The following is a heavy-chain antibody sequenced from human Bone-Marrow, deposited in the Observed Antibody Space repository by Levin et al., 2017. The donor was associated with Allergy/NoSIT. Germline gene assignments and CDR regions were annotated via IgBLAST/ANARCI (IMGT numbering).Heavy chain of an antibody. J-gene: IGHJ4*02. D-gene: IGHD3-22*01. Sequence: SETLSLTCAVYGGSFSGYSYTWIRQPPGRGLEWIGEINHSGSATYNPSLKSRVTISVDTSKNQFSLKLSSVTAADTAIYYGARSGNRNYYDTSAYYLAYWGQGTLVTVSS. V-gene: IGHV4-34*01. CDR1: GGSFSGYS. CDR3: ARSGNRNYYDTSAYYLAY. CDR2: INHSGSA.